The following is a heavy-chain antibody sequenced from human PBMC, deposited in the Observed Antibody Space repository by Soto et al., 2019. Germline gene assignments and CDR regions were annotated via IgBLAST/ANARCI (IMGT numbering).Heavy chain of an antibody. CDR1: GFTFSSYG. Sequence: GGSLRLSCAASGFTFSSYGMHWVRQAPGKGLEWVAVISYDGSNKYYADSVKGRFTISRDNSKNTLYLQMNSLRAEDTAVYYCANLGRVVPAAMEGDAFDIWGQETMVTVSS. D-gene: IGHD2-2*01. J-gene: IGHJ3*02. CDR2: ISYDGSNK. V-gene: IGHV3-30*18. CDR3: ANLGRVVPAAMEGDAFDI.